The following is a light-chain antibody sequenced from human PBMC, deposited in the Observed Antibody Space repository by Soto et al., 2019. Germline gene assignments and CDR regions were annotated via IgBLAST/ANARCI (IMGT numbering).Light chain of an antibody. V-gene: IGKV1D-12*01. CDR1: QGISRW. CDR3: QQANSFPVN. J-gene: IGKJ3*01. Sequence: DIQMTQSPSSVSASVGARVTITCRASQGISRWLAWYQQKPGKAPKLLIYAASSVQSGVPSRFSGSGSRTDFTLTISSLQPQDFATYHCQQANSFPVNFGPGTNVDIK. CDR2: AAS.